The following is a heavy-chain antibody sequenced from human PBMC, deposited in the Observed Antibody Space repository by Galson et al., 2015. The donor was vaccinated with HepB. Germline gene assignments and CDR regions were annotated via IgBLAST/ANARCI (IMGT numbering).Heavy chain of an antibody. J-gene: IGHJ6*03. D-gene: IGHD4-11*01. CDR3: ARATTGTHYYHYYMDV. Sequence: TLSLTCAVSGGSISSGGYSWSWIRQPPGKGLEWIGYIYHSGSTYYNPSLKSRVTISIDRSKNQFSLKLSSVTAADTAVHYCARATTGTHYYHYYMDVWGKGTTVTVSS. V-gene: IGHV4-30-2*01. CDR2: IYHSGST. CDR1: GGSISSGGYS.